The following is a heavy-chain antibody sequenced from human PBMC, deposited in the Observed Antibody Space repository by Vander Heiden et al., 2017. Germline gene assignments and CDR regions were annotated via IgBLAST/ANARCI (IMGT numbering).Heavy chain of an antibody. CDR3: ASLYYDFWSGYYGPYYYYYGMDV. Sequence: QVQLVQSGAEVKKPGASVKVSCKASGYTFTSYYMHWVRQAPGQGLEWMGIINPSGGSTSYAQKFQGRVTMTRDTSTSTVYMELSSLRSEDTAVYYCASLYYDFWSGYYGPYYYYYGMDVWGQGNTVTVCS. CDR2: INPSGGST. D-gene: IGHD3-3*01. CDR1: GYTFTSYY. V-gene: IGHV1-46*01. J-gene: IGHJ6*02.